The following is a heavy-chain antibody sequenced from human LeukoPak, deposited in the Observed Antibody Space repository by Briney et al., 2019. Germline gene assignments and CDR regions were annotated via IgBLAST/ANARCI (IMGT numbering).Heavy chain of an antibody. CDR3: AKEYSSGWYGNAFDI. V-gene: IGHV4-39*07. CDR1: GGSISSSSYY. CDR2: LRYSGST. J-gene: IGHJ3*02. Sequence: SETLSLTCSVSGGSISSSSYYWGWIRQPPGKGLEWIGSLRYSGSTYYNPSLKSRVTISVDTSKNQFSLKLSSVTAADTAVYYCAKEYSSGWYGNAFDIWGQGTMVTVSS. D-gene: IGHD6-19*01.